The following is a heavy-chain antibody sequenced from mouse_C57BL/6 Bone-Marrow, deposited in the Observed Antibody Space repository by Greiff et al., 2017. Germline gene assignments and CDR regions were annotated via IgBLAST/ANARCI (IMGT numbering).Heavy chain of an antibody. CDR3: ANYYGSSYRYFDV. V-gene: IGHV1-81*01. CDR1: GYTFTSYG. D-gene: IGHD1-1*01. Sequence: QVQLQQSGAELARPGASVKLSCKASGYTFTSYGLSWVKQRTGQGLEWIGEIYPRSGNTYYNEKFKGKATLTADKSSSTAYMELRSLTSEDSAVYFCANYYGSSYRYFDVWGTGTTVTVSS. J-gene: IGHJ1*03. CDR2: IYPRSGNT.